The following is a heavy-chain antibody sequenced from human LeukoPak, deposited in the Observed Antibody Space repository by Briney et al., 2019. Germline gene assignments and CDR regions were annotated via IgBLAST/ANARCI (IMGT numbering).Heavy chain of an antibody. CDR3: AREGPGIAAAGDHPSMDV. CDR2: ISYDGSNK. D-gene: IGHD6-13*01. Sequence: PGRSLRLSCAASGFTFSSYAMHWVRQAPGKGLEWVAVISYDGSNKLYADSVKGRFTISRDNSKNTLYLQMNSLRAEDSAVYYCAREGPGIAAAGDHPSMDVWGQGTTVTVSS. CDR1: GFTFSSYA. V-gene: IGHV3-30-3*01. J-gene: IGHJ6*02.